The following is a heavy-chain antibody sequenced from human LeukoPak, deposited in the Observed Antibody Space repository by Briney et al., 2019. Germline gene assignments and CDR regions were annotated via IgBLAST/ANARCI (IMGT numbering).Heavy chain of an antibody. CDR3: ATLRIYSEDKSLNDAFDI. CDR2: INHSGST. Sequence: PSETLSLTCAVSGGSISSGGYSWSWIRQPPGKGLEWIGEINHSGSTNYNPSLKSRVTISVDTSKNQFSLKLSSVTAADTAVYYRATLRIYSEDKSLNDAFDIWGQGTMVTVSS. D-gene: IGHD2-15*01. J-gene: IGHJ3*02. CDR1: GGSISSGGYS. V-gene: IGHV4-34*01.